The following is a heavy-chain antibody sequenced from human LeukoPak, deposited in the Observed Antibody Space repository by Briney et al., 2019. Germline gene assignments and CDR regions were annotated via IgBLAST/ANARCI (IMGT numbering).Heavy chain of an antibody. V-gene: IGHV3-33*01. CDR3: ARDIAARRLDY. CDR1: GFTFRNHG. D-gene: IGHD6-6*01. Sequence: PGGSLRLSCAASGFTFRNHGMHWVRRAPGKGLEWVAVIWYNGSNQYYTDSVKGRFTISRDNSKNTLDLQMNSLRAEDTAVYYCARDIAARRLDYWGQGTPVTVSS. CDR2: IWYNGSNQ. J-gene: IGHJ4*02.